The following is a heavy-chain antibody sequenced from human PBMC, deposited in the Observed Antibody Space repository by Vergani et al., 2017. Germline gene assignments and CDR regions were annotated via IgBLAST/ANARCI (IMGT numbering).Heavy chain of an antibody. D-gene: IGHD3-22*01. CDR3: ARLYGRDSSGSKYFDY. J-gene: IGHJ4*02. V-gene: IGHV5-51*01. Sequence: EVQLVQSGAEVKKPGESLKISCQISGYSFTNYWIGWVRQMPGKGLEWMGIIHPADSDTRYSPSFQGQGTISVDESISTAYLQRGSLRASDSAMYYCARLYGRDSSGSKYFDYWGQGTLVTVSS. CDR2: IHPADSDT. CDR1: GYSFTNYW.